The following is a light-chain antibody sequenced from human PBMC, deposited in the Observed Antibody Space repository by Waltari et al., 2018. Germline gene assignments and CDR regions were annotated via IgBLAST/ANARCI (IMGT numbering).Light chain of an antibody. CDR2: GAS. J-gene: IGKJ3*01. CDR3: QQYGAARYT. CDR1: QSVDSFY. Sequence: EIVLTQSPGTLSVSPGESATLSCRTSQSVDSFYISWYQQKPGQAPRLISLGASSRAPGVPDRFSGSGSGTHFTLTISRLEPEDFAVYYCQQYGAARYTFGPGTRLDLK. V-gene: IGKV3-20*01.